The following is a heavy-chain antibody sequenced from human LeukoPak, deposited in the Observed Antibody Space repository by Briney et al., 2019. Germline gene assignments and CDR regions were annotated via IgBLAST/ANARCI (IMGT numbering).Heavy chain of an antibody. CDR3: ARGDIVATITD. D-gene: IGHD5-12*01. J-gene: IGHJ4*02. CDR1: GGSFSGDY. CDR2: INHSGST. V-gene: IGHV4-34*01. Sequence: SETLSLTCAVYGGSFSGDYWSWIRRPPGKGLEWIGEINHSGSTNYNPSLKSRVTISVDTSKNQFSLKLSSVTAADTAVYYCARGDIVATITDWGQGTLVTVSS.